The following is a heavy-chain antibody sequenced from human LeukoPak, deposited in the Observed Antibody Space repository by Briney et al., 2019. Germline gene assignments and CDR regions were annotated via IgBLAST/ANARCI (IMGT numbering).Heavy chain of an antibody. V-gene: IGHV4-39*07. J-gene: IGHJ6*03. CDR1: GGSISSSSYY. CDR2: IYYSGST. Sequence: PSETLSLTCTVSGGSISSSSYYWGWIRQPPGKGLEWVGSIYYSGSTNYNPPLKSRVTISVDTSKNQFSLKLSSVTAADTAVYYCARVVVVVIPEVDYYYYMDVWGKGTTATVSS. D-gene: IGHD3-22*01. CDR3: ARVVVVVIPEVDYYYYMDV.